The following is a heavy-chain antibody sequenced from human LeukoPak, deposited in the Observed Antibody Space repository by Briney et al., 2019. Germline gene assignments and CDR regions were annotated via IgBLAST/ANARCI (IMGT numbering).Heavy chain of an antibody. Sequence: SETLSLTCTVSGGSISSYYWSWIRQPPGKGLEWIGYIYYSGSTNYSPSLESRVTISVDPSKNQFSLKLSSVTAADTAVYYCATSDFWSGYSFDYWGQGTLVTVSS. V-gene: IGHV4-59*01. D-gene: IGHD3-3*01. J-gene: IGHJ4*02. CDR1: GGSISSYY. CDR2: IYYSGST. CDR3: ATSDFWSGYSFDY.